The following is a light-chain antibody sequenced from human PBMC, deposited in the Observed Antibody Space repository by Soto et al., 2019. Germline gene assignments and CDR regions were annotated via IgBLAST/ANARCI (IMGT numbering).Light chain of an antibody. V-gene: IGKV1-39*01. Sequence: DIQMTQSPPSLSASVGDRVTITCRASHSISNNLNWYQQKPGKAPNLLIYTASSLQSGVPSRFSGSGSGTDFTRTITSLQPEDFATYYCQQSYCIPYSFGQGTKLDIK. J-gene: IGKJ2*03. CDR3: QQSYCIPYS. CDR1: HSISNN. CDR2: TAS.